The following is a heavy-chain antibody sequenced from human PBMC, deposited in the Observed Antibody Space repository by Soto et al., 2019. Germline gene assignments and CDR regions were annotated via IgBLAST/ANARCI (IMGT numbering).Heavy chain of an antibody. D-gene: IGHD3-3*01. Sequence: PGGSLRLSCAASGFTFSSYSMNWVRQAPGKGLEWVSSISSSSSYIYYADSVKGRFTISRDNAKNSLYLQMNSLRAEDTAVYYSARDLTIFGVVTIPGYFDYWGQGTLVTVSS. V-gene: IGHV3-21*01. CDR1: GFTFSSYS. J-gene: IGHJ4*02. CDR3: ARDLTIFGVVTIPGYFDY. CDR2: ISSSSSYI.